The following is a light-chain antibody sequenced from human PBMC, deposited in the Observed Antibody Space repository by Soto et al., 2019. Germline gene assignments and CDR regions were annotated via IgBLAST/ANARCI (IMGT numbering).Light chain of an antibody. CDR2: GAS. J-gene: IGKJ3*01. CDR1: QSVSSSY. CDR3: QQYGSSSFT. Sequence: EIVLTQSPGTLSLSPGERATLSCRASQSVSSSYLAWYQQKPGQAPRLLIYGASSRATGIPDRFSGSGSGTEFTLTISRLEPADFAVYYCQQYGSSSFTFGPGTKVDIK. V-gene: IGKV3-20*01.